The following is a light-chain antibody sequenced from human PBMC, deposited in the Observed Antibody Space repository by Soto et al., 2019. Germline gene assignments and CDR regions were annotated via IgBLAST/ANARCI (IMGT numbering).Light chain of an antibody. CDR1: QSVLYNSSNKNY. Sequence: DVVMTQSPDSLAVSLGERATINCKSSQSVLYNSSNKNYLAWYQQKPGQPPKLLIYWASTRESGVPDRFSGSGSGTDFTLTIVSLQAEDVAVYYCQQYYSIPLTFGGGTKVEIK. CDR3: QQYYSIPLT. CDR2: WAS. J-gene: IGKJ4*01. V-gene: IGKV4-1*01.